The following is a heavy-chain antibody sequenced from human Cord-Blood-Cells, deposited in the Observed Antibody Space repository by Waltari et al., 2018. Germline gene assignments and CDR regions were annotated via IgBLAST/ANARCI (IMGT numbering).Heavy chain of an antibody. Sequence: QLQLQESGPGLVKPSETLSLTCTVSGGSISSSSYYWGWIRHPPGKGLEWIGSIYYSGSTYYNPSLKSRVTRSVDTSKNQFSLKLSSVTAADTAVYYCARHGYQARRGAFDIWGQGTMVTVSS. J-gene: IGHJ3*02. D-gene: IGHD6-6*01. CDR3: ARHGYQARRGAFDI. CDR2: IYYSGST. V-gene: IGHV4-39*01. CDR1: GGSISSSSYY.